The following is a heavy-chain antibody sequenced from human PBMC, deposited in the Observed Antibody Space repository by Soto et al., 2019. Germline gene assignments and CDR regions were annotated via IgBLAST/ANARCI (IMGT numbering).Heavy chain of an antibody. J-gene: IGHJ4*02. D-gene: IGHD2-2*01. CDR1: GFTFISYG. CDR3: ASRSPALDY. V-gene: IGHV3-33*01. CDR2: IWYDGSKK. Sequence: GGSLRLSCAASGFTFISYGMHWVRQAPGKGLEWVAVIWYDGSKKYYADFVKGRFTISRDNSKNTLYLQMNSLRADDTAVYYCASRSPALDYWGQGTLVTVSS.